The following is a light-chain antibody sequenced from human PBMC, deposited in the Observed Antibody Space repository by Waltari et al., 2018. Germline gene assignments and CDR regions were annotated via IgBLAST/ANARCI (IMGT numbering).Light chain of an antibody. V-gene: IGKV1-9*01. J-gene: IGKJ5*01. CDR3: QQLKSYPIT. CDR2: ETS. Sequence: TQLTQSPSSLSASVGDRVTITCRASQVILGYLAWYQQRPGKAPKFLIYETSTLRSGVPSRCSGSGSGTDFTLTISDLQPEDFATYYCQQLKSYPITFGQGTRLEIK. CDR1: QVILGY.